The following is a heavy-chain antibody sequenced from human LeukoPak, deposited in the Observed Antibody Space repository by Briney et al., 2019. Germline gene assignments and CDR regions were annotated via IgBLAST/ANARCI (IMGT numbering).Heavy chain of an antibody. CDR3: ARDMGSGYCSSTSCYWDGMDV. V-gene: IGHV3-21*01. D-gene: IGHD2-2*01. Sequence: GGSLRLSCAASGFTFSSYSMNWVRQAPGKGLEWVSSISSSSYIYYADSVKGRFTISRDNAKNSLYLQMNSLRAEDTAVYYCARDMGSGYCSSTSCYWDGMDVWGQGTTVTVSS. J-gene: IGHJ6*02. CDR2: ISSSSYI. CDR1: GFTFSSYS.